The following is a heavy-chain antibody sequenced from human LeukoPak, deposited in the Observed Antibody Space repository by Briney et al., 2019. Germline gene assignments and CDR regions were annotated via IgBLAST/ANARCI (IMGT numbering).Heavy chain of an antibody. CDR2: IYTSGST. D-gene: IGHD4-17*01. Sequence: PSETLSLTCTVSGGSISSGSYYWSWIRQPAGKGLEWIGRIYTSGSTNYNPSLKSRVTISVDRSKNQFSLKLSSVTAADTAVYYCARATVTTYFDYWGQGTLVTVSS. CDR1: GGSISSGSYY. CDR3: ARATVTTYFDY. J-gene: IGHJ4*02. V-gene: IGHV4-61*02.